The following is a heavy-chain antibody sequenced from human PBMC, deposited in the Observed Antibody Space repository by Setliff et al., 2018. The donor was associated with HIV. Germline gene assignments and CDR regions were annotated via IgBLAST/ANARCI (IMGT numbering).Heavy chain of an antibody. J-gene: IGHJ4*02. Sequence: GESLTISCKGSGYSFTDYWIGWVRQMPGKGLEWMGIIYPGDSDTRYSPSFQSQVTISVDKSITTAYLQWSSLKASDIAMYYCARLDTAMVTRFYFDYWGQGTLVTVSS. CDR3: ARLDTAMVTRFYFDY. D-gene: IGHD5-18*01. V-gene: IGHV5-51*01. CDR2: IYPGDSDT. CDR1: GYSFTDYW.